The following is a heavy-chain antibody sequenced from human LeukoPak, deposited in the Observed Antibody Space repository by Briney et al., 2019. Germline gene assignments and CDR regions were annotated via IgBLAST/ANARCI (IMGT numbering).Heavy chain of an antibody. V-gene: IGHV4-34*01. J-gene: IGHJ4*02. CDR2: INHSGST. Sequence: PSETLSLTCAAYGGSFSGYYWSWIRQPPGKGLEWIGEINHSGSTNYNPSLKSRVTISVDTSKNQFSLKLSSVTAADTAVYYCARAMTTASHFDYWGQGTLVTVSS. D-gene: IGHD4-11*01. CDR3: ARAMTTASHFDY. CDR1: GGSFSGYY.